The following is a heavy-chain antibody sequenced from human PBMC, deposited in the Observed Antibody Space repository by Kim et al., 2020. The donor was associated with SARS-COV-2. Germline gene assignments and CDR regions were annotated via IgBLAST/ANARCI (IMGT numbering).Heavy chain of an antibody. CDR2: IRSKTNNYAT. V-gene: IGHV3-73*01. CDR3: TRIPATTLAFWDAFDI. J-gene: IGHJ3*02. Sequence: GGSLRLSCAASGFTFSGSPMHWVRQASGRGLEWVGRIRSKTNNYATSYAASVKGRFTISRDDSRNTAYLQMNGLKTEDTAVYYCTRIPATTLAFWDAFDIWGQGTIVTVSS. CDR1: GFTFSGSP. D-gene: IGHD1-1*01.